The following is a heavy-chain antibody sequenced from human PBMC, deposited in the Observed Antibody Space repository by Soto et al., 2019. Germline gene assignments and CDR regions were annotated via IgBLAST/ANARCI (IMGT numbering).Heavy chain of an antibody. CDR3: ARTKLRRGNFDY. CDR2: ISYSGST. CDR1: DYSVSTSNW. Sequence: SETLSLTCAVSDYSVSTSNWWGWIRQPPGKGLEWIGYISYSGSTYYNPSLKSRVTMSVDTSKNQFSLKLTSVTAVDTAVYYCARTKLRRGNFDYWGQGTLVTVSS. D-gene: IGHD2-15*01. V-gene: IGHV4-28*01. J-gene: IGHJ4*02.